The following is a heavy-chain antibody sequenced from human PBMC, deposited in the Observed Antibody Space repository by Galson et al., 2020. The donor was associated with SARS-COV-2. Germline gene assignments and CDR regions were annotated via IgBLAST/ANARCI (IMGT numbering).Heavy chain of an antibody. V-gene: IGHV1-58*01. CDR2: IVVGSGKT. CDR3: AAFLARPAY. Sequence: SVTVSCKASGFTFTTSAVQWVRQARGQRLEWLGLIVVGSGKTNYAQKFQDRVSITRDMSTTPAHMELSSLRYEDTSVYYRAAFLARPAYWGQGTLVTVSS. J-gene: IGHJ4*02. CDR1: GFTFTTSA. D-gene: IGHD6-6*01.